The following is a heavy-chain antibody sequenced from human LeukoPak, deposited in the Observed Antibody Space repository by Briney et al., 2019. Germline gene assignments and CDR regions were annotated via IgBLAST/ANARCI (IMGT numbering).Heavy chain of an antibody. CDR1: GGSISSSSYY. J-gene: IGHJ4*02. Sequence: SETLSLTCTVSGGSISSSSYYWGWIRQPPGKGLEWIGSTYYSGSTYYNPSLKSRVTISVDTSKNQFSLKLSSVTAADTAVYYCARHLFFRDMITFGGGRPYYFDYWGQGTLVTVSS. CDR2: TYYSGST. CDR3: ARHLFFRDMITFGGGRPYYFDY. V-gene: IGHV4-39*01. D-gene: IGHD3-16*01.